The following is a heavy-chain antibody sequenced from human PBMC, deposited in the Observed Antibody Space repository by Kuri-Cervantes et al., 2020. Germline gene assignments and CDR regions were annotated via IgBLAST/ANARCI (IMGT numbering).Heavy chain of an antibody. V-gene: IGHV1-46*01. CDR1: GHTFRNYF. J-gene: IGHJ4*02. Sequence: ASVKVSCKASGHTFRNYFMHWVRQAPGQGLEWMEIINPRGGSITYAQKFQGRVTISKDTSTSTVYMELRSLQSDDTAVYYCARADYFDFWGQGTLVTVSS. CDR2: INPRGGSI. CDR3: ARADYFDF.